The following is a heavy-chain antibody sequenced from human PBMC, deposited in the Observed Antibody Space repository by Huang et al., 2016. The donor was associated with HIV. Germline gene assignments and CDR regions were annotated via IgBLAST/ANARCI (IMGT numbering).Heavy chain of an antibody. CDR1: TFTSYG. J-gene: IGHJ4*02. D-gene: IGHD7-27*01. CDR3: ASLLGIHPPTFNY. CDR2: ISAYNGNT. Sequence: TFTSYGISWVRQAPGQGLEWMGWISAYNGNTNYAQKLQGRVIMTTDTSTSTAYMELRSLRSADTAVYYCASLLGIHPPTFNYWGQGTLVTVSS. V-gene: IGHV1-18*01.